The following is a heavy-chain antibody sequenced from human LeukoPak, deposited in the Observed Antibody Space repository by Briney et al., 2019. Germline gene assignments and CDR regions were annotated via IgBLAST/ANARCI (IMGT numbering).Heavy chain of an antibody. Sequence: GGSLRLSCTASGLTFSSYSMSWVRQGPGTGLEWVSAISGSGDTTFYADSVKGRFTISRDNSKKTLYLQVNSLRAEDTAVYFCAKELTTERTPGVDSWGQGTLVTVSS. CDR1: GLTFSSYS. J-gene: IGHJ4*02. V-gene: IGHV3-23*01. CDR2: ISGSGDTT. D-gene: IGHD4-17*01. CDR3: AKELTTERTPGVDS.